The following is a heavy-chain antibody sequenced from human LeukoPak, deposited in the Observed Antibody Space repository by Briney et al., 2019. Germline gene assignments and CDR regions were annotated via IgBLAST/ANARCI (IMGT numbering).Heavy chain of an antibody. Sequence: SETLSLTCTVSGGSISSYYWSWIRQPPGKGLEWIGYIYYSGSTNYNPSLKSRVTISVDTSKNQFSLKLSSVTAADTAVYYCAREEDGYFDYWGQGTLVTVSS. CDR1: GGSISSYY. J-gene: IGHJ4*02. D-gene: IGHD5-24*01. CDR3: AREEDGYFDY. V-gene: IGHV4-59*01. CDR2: IYYSGST.